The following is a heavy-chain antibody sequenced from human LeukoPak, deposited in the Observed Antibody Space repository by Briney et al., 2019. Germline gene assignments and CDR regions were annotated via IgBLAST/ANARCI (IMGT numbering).Heavy chain of an antibody. CDR2: ISSAGTT. Sequence: GGSLRLSCAASGFTVSSSYMSWVRQAPGKGLEWVSIISSAGTTYYADSVKGRFTISRDNSKNTLYLQMGSLRAEDMAVYYCARERVDCSGGNCLYYFDYWGQGTLVTVSS. CDR3: ARERVDCSGGNCLYYFDY. J-gene: IGHJ4*02. V-gene: IGHV3-66*01. CDR1: GFTVSSSY. D-gene: IGHD2-15*01.